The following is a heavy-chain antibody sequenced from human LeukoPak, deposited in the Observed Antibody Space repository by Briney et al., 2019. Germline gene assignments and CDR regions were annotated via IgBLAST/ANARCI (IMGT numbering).Heavy chain of an antibody. Sequence: ASVKVSCKASGYTFTGYYMHRVRQAPGQGLEWMGWINPNSGGTNYAQKFQGRVTMTRDTSISTAYMGLSRLRSDDTAVYYCVRGGRITIVGVVIKRSGYFDYWGQGTLVTVSS. J-gene: IGHJ4*02. V-gene: IGHV1-2*02. CDR2: INPNSGGT. CDR3: VRGGRITIVGVVIKRSGYFDY. CDR1: GYTFTGYY. D-gene: IGHD3-3*01.